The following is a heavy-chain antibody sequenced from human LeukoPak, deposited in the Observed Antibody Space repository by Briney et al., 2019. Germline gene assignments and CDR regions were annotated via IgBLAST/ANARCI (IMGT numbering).Heavy chain of an antibody. CDR2: ISGSGGST. Sequence: TGGSLRLSCAASGFTFSSYAMSWVRQAPGKGLEWVSAISGSGGSTYYADSVKGRFTISRDNSKNTLYLQMNSLRAEDTAVYYCARQYSSSSSTFRHCDYWGQGTLVTVSS. CDR1: GFTFSSYA. CDR3: ARQYSSSSSTFRHCDY. V-gene: IGHV3-23*01. D-gene: IGHD6-6*01. J-gene: IGHJ4*02.